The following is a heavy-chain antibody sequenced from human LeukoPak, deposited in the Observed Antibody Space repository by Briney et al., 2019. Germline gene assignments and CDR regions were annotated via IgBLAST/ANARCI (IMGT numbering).Heavy chain of an antibody. J-gene: IGHJ4*02. V-gene: IGHV1-18*01. CDR2: ISAYNGNT. CDR3: ARDETFGHFDY. Sequence: GTSVKVSCKASGFTFTSSAVQWVRQARGQRLEWMGWISAYNGNTNYAQKLQGRVTMTTDTSTSTAYMELRSLRSDDTAVYYCARDETFGHFDYWGQGTLVTVSS. D-gene: IGHD3-10*01. CDR1: GFTFTSSA.